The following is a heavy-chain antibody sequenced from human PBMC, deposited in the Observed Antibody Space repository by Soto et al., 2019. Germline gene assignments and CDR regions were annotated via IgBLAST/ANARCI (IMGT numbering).Heavy chain of an antibody. J-gene: IGHJ4*02. D-gene: IGHD2-15*01. CDR2: IIPMFAAT. Sequence: QVQLAQSGAEVRSPGSSVKVSCRASGGSFSDSAFSWLRQAPGQGLEWVGGIIPMFAATKYAQAFQGRVTITAAASTRSVYLALSSLTSDDSAVYFCARGGIVAVPAALYSYDDYTHYRFDSWGQGPLVSVS. V-gene: IGHV1-69*01. CDR3: ARGGIVAVPAALYSYDDYTHYRFDS. CDR1: GGSFSDSA.